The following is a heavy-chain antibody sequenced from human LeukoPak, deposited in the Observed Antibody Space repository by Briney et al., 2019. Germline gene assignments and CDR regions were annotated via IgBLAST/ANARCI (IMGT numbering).Heavy chain of an antibody. D-gene: IGHD3-3*01. Sequence: SETLSLTCTVSGGSISSSSYYWGWIRQPPGKGLEWIGSIYYSGSTYYNPSLKSRVTISVDTSKNQFSLKLSSVTAADTAVYYCARHRITIFGVVDYMDVWGKGTTVTVSS. CDR2: IYYSGST. J-gene: IGHJ6*03. CDR3: ARHRITIFGVVDYMDV. V-gene: IGHV4-39*01. CDR1: GGSISSSSYY.